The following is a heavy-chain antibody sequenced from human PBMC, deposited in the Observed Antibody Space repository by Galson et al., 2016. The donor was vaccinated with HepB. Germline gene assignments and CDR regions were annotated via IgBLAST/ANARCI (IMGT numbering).Heavy chain of an antibody. CDR3: ARGVRIEDYSNYYY. CDR1: GFTFSSYA. D-gene: IGHD4-11*01. CDR2: ISSSGGNT. Sequence: SLRLSCAASGFTFSSYAMSWVRQAPGKGLEWVSSISSSGGNTHYADSVKGRFTISRDNSKNTLYLQMNSLRAEDTAVYYCARGVRIEDYSNYYYWGQGTLVTVSS. J-gene: IGHJ4*02. V-gene: IGHV3-23*01.